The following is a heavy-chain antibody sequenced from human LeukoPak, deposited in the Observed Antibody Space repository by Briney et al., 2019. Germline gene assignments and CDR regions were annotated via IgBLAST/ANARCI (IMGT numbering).Heavy chain of an antibody. CDR2: IKQDGSER. V-gene: IGHV3-7*03. Sequence: GGSLRLSCTASGFTFSTYWMDWVRQAPGKGLEWVANIKQDGSERYYVDSVKGRFTISRDNAKNSLYLQMNSLRAEDTAVYYCAKAPITMIVVVSDVWGQGTTVTVSS. D-gene: IGHD3-22*01. CDR1: GFTFSTYW. J-gene: IGHJ6*02. CDR3: AKAPITMIVVVSDV.